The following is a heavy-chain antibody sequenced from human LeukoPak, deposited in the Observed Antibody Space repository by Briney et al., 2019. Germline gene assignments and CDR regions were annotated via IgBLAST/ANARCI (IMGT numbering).Heavy chain of an antibody. J-gene: IGHJ4*02. CDR3: AKEKNYGDFLGWFDY. D-gene: IGHD4-17*01. Sequence: GGSLRLSCAASGFTMSSYWMSWVRQAPGKGLEWVANIKQDGSEKYYVDSVKGRFTISRDNSKNSLYLQMNSLRAEDTALYYCAKEKNYGDFLGWFDYWGQGTLVTVSS. CDR1: GFTMSSYW. CDR2: IKQDGSEK. V-gene: IGHV3-7*03.